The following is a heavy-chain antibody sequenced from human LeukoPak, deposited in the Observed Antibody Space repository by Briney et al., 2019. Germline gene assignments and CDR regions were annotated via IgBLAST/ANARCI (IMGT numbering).Heavy chain of an antibody. D-gene: IGHD1-26*01. Sequence: PGGSPRLSCAASGFTFSSFSLTWVRQAPGKGLEWLLYISFNSETTSYADSVKGRFTSSRDYAKNSLYLQMNSLRAEDTAVYYCGRVARGNYYHFDSWGQGTLVTVSS. CDR3: GRVARGNYYHFDS. V-gene: IGHV3-48*04. CDR2: ISFNSETT. CDR1: GFTFSSFS. J-gene: IGHJ4*02.